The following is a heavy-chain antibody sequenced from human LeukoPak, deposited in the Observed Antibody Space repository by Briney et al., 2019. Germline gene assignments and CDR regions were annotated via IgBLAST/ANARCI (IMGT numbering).Heavy chain of an antibody. CDR3: ASHTAMVNEGLDY. CDR1: GFTVSSNY. CDR2: IYSGGST. Sequence: GGSLRLSCAASGFTVSSNYMSWVRQAPGKGLEWVSVIYSGGSTYYADSVKGRFTISRDNSKNTLYLQMNSLRAEDTAVYYCASHTAMVNEGLDYWGQGTLVTVSS. J-gene: IGHJ4*02. D-gene: IGHD5-18*01. V-gene: IGHV3-66*04.